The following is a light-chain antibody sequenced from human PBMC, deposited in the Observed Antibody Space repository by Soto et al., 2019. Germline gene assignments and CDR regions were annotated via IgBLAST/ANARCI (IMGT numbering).Light chain of an antibody. V-gene: IGKV3D-15*01. CDR1: QSVSSN. J-gene: IGKJ5*01. CDR3: QQYNNWPT. CDR2: GAS. Sequence: EIVMTQSPATLSVSPGERATLSCRASQSVSSNLAWYQQKPGQAPRLLIYGASTRATGIPARFSGSGSGTEFTLTISSLQSEDFAVCYCQQYNNWPTFGQGTRLEMK.